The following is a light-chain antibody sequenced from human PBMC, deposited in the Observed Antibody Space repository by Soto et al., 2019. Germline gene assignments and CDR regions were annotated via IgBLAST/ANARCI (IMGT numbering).Light chain of an antibody. Sequence: DIVMTQSPDSLAVSLGERATINCKSSQSLSYSSNNKNYLAWYQQKPGHPPKLLIYWASTRESGVPDRFSGSGSGTDFTLTISSRQAEDVAVYYCQQYYSTPQTFGQGTKVEIK. V-gene: IGKV4-1*01. CDR1: QSLSYSSNNKNY. CDR3: QQYYSTPQT. J-gene: IGKJ1*01. CDR2: WAS.